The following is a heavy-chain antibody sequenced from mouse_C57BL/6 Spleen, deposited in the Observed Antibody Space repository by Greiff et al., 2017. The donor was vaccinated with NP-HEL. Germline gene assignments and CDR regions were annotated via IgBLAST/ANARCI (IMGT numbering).Heavy chain of an antibody. CDR2: ISSGGDYI. CDR1: GFTFSSYA. Sequence: EVKLMESGEGLVKPGGSLKLSCAASGFTFSSYAMSWVRQTPEKRLEWVAYISSGGDYIYYADTVKGRFTISRDNARNTLYLQMSSLKSEDTAMYYCTRDNYYGSSFPYWYFDVWGTGTTVTVSS. D-gene: IGHD1-1*01. CDR3: TRDNYYGSSFPYWYFDV. J-gene: IGHJ1*03. V-gene: IGHV5-9-1*02.